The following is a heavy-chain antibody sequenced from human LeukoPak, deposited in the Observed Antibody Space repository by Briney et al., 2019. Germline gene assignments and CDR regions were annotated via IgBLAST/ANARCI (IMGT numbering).Heavy chain of an antibody. CDR1: GGSISSHY. CDR2: IYYSGTT. Sequence: SETLSLTCTVSGGSISSHYWSWIRQPPGKGLEWTGYIYYSGTTNYNPSLKSRVTTSVDTSKNQFSLKLSSVTAADTAVYYCARGVYIAAAQYGYWGQGTLVTVSS. D-gene: IGHD6-13*01. J-gene: IGHJ4*02. V-gene: IGHV4-59*11. CDR3: ARGVYIAAAQYGY.